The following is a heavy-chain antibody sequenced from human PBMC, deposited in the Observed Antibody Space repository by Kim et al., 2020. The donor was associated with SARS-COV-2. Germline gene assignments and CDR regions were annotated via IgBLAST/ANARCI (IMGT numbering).Heavy chain of an antibody. CDR1: GFTFTTYS. CDR3: ARDRAPRLIAVAGTDYYDGMDV. J-gene: IGHJ6*02. V-gene: IGHV3-21*06. D-gene: IGHD6-19*01. Sequence: GGSLRLSCAASGFTFTTYSMNWVRQAPGKGLEWVSSISSSSSYIYYADSLKGRFTISRDNAKNSLFLEMNSLRAEDTGVYYCARDRAPRLIAVAGTDYYDGMDVWGQGTLVTVSS. CDR2: ISSSSSYI.